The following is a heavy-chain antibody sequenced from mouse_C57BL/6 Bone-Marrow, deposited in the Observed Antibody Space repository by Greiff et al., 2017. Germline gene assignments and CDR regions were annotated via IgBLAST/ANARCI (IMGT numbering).Heavy chain of an antibody. CDR2: IYPRSGNT. J-gene: IGHJ2*01. D-gene: IGHD2-12*01. CDR1: GYTFTSYG. Sequence: QVQLQQSGAELARPGASVKLSCKASGYTFTSYGISWVKQRTGQGLEWIGEIYPRSGNTYYNEKFKGKATLTADKSSSTAYMELRSLTSEDSVVYFCARRRNSYYDYLDDWGQGTTLTVSS. V-gene: IGHV1-81*01. CDR3: ARRRNSYYDYLDD.